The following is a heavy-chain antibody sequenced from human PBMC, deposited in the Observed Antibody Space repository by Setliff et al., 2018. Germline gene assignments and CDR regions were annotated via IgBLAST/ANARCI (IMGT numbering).Heavy chain of an antibody. D-gene: IGHD1-1*01. Sequence: SETLSLTCTVSGGYVRGYYWSWIRQPPGKGMEWIGRIYYRGDTYYNASLKGRLPISVDTAQNQFSLRLTSVTAAVTAVYYCARTGTYRYFDYWGQGALVTVSS. V-gene: IGHV4-59*04. CDR3: ARTGTYRYFDY. CDR1: GGYVRGYY. J-gene: IGHJ4*02. CDR2: IYYRGDT.